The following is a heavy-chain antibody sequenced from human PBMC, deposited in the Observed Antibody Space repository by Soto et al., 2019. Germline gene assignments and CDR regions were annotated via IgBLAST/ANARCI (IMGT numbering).Heavy chain of an antibody. D-gene: IGHD3-3*01. CDR1: GFTFSSYA. CDR3: AKDHYDFWSGYYNLDYMDV. CDR2: ISGSGGST. J-gene: IGHJ6*03. Sequence: PGGSLRLSCAASGFTFSSYAMSWVRQAPGKGLEWVSAISGSGGSTYYADSVKGRFTISRDNSKNTLYLQMNSLRAEDTAVYYCAKDHYDFWSGYYNLDYMDVWGKGTTVT. V-gene: IGHV3-23*01.